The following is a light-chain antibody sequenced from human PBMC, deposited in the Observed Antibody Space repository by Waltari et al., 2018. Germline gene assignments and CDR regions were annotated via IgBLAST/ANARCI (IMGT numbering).Light chain of an antibody. J-gene: IGLJ3*02. V-gene: IGLV1-51*02. CDR3: GTCDSSLSAWV. Sequence: QSVLKQPPSVSAAPGQKVTISCSGSSSNIGNNYVSWYQQLPGTAPKLLIDENNQRLSGIPDRFSGARSGTSATRGITGLQTGDEADYYCGTCDSSLSAWVFGGGTKLTVL. CDR1: SSNIGNNY. CDR2: ENN.